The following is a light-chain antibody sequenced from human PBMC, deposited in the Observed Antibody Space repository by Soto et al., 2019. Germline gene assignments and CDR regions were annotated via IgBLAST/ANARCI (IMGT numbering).Light chain of an antibody. CDR3: QQYGSSGT. CDR1: QSFSNNY. V-gene: IGKV3-20*01. Sequence: EIVLTQSPGTLSLSPGERATLSCRASQSFSNNYLAWYQQKPGQAPRLLIYGASNRATGIPDRFSGSGSGTDFTLTIRRLEPEDFAVYYCQQYGSSGTFGQGTKVDIK. J-gene: IGKJ1*01. CDR2: GAS.